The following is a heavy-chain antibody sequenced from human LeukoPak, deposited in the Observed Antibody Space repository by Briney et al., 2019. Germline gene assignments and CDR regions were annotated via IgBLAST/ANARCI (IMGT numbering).Heavy chain of an antibody. D-gene: IGHD3-10*01. CDR2: IKQDGSAQ. V-gene: IGHV3-7*01. J-gene: IGHJ5*01. Sequence: GGSLRLSCAASGFTLSPYWMTWVRQAPGQGLEWVANIKQDGSAQHYVDSVKGRFTISRDNAKNSLYLQMNSLRVEGTAVYYCATDNYGWGSHDSWGQGTLVTVSS. CDR3: ATDNYGWGSHDS. CDR1: GFTLSPYW.